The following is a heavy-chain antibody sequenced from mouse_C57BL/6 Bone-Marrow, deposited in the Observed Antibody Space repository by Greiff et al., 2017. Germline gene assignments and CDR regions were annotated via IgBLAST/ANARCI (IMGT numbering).Heavy chain of an antibody. J-gene: IGHJ3*01. CDR2: IDPETGGT. D-gene: IGHD2-5*01. CDR1: GYTFTDYE. CDR3: TRTDAYYSSCLAWFAF. Sequence: QVQLQQSGAELVRPGASVTLSCKASGYTFTDYEMHWVKQTPVHGLEWIGAIDPETGGTAYNQKFKGKAILTADKSSSTAYLELRSLTSEDSAVYYCTRTDAYYSSCLAWFAFWGRGTLVTVSA. V-gene: IGHV1-15*01.